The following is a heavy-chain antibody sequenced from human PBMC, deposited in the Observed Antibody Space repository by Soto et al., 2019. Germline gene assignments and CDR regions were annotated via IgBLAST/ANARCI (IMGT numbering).Heavy chain of an antibody. Sequence: GGSLRLSCAASGFTLSDYYMSWIRQAPGKGLEWVSYISSSGSTIYYADSVKGRFTISRDNAKNSLYLQMNSLRAEDTAVYYCARDTGLIAARRDYYYYGMDVWGQGTTVTVSS. CDR3: ARDTGLIAARRDYYYYGMDV. CDR1: GFTLSDYY. D-gene: IGHD6-6*01. V-gene: IGHV3-11*01. CDR2: ISSSGSTI. J-gene: IGHJ6*02.